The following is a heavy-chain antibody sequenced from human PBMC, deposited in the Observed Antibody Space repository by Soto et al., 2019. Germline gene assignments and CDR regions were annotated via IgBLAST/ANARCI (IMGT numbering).Heavy chain of an antibody. CDR3: ARKHWGGRDGYNLNYYYYGMDV. D-gene: IGHD7-27*01. CDR1: GGSIGGSGDY. CDR2: IYYSGST. J-gene: IGHJ6*02. Sequence: LETLCLTCPVSGGSIGGSGDYWGWIRQPPGKGLEWIGSIYYSGSTYYNPSLKSRVTISVDTSKNQFSLKLSSVTAADTAVYYCARKHWGGRDGYNLNYYYYGMDVWGQGTTVTVSS. V-gene: IGHV4-39*01.